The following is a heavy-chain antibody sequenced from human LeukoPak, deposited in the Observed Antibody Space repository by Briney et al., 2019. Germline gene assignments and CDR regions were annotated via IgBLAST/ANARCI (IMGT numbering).Heavy chain of an antibody. Sequence: GGSLRLSCAASGFTFSSYWMHWVRQAPGKGLVWVSRINSDGSSTSYADSVKGRFTIPRDNSKNTLYLQMNSLRAEDTAVYYCANLPRGTSNKNNYWGQGTLVTVSS. CDR2: INSDGSST. CDR1: GFTFSSYW. CDR3: ANLPRGTSNKNNY. D-gene: IGHD3-16*01. V-gene: IGHV3-74*01. J-gene: IGHJ4*02.